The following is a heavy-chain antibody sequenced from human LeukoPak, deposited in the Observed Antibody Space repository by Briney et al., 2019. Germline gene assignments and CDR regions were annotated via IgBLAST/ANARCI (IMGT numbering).Heavy chain of an antibody. Sequence: PGGSLRLSCAASGFTLSTYEMTWVRQAPGKGLEWISFITSSGSPTFYADSVKGRFTIFRDNANNTLYLQMNSLRAEDTAVYYCARDFYTGHYWGQGTLVTVSS. J-gene: IGHJ4*02. CDR1: GFTLSTYE. CDR3: ARDFYTGHY. CDR2: ITSSGSPT. V-gene: IGHV3-48*03. D-gene: IGHD3-16*01.